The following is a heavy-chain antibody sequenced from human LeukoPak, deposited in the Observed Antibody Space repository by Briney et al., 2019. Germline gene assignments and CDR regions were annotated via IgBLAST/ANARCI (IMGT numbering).Heavy chain of an antibody. CDR1: GFTFSSYS. J-gene: IGHJ4*02. V-gene: IGHV3-21*01. Sequence: GGSLRLSCAASGFTFSSYSMNWVRQAPGKGLEWVSSISSSSSYVYYADSVKGRFTISRDNAKNSLHLQMNSLRAEDTAVYYCASGKDGYIDNWGQGTLVTVSS. CDR3: ASGKDGYIDN. CDR2: ISSSSSYV. D-gene: IGHD2-15*01.